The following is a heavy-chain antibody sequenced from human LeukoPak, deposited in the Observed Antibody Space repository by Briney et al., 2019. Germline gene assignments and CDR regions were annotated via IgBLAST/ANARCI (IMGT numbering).Heavy chain of an antibody. Sequence: SETLSLTCTVSGGSISSYYWSWIRQPPGKGLEWIGYIYYSGSTNYNPSLKSRVTISVDTSKNQFSLKLSSVTAADTAVYYCARHESSYWGQGTLVTVSS. V-gene: IGHV4-59*08. CDR3: ARHESSY. CDR1: GGSISSYY. CDR2: IYYSGST. J-gene: IGHJ4*02.